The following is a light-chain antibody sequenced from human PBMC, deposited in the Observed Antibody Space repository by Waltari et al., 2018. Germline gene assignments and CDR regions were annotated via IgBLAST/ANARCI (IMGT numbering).Light chain of an antibody. V-gene: IGLV1-44*01. CDR1: SSNIGSDT. Sequence: QSVLTQPLSMSGTPGQGVTISCSGSSSNIGSDTVTWYQQLPGPAPKLLIYSNDQRPSGVPDRFSGSKSGTSASLAISGLQSDDEADYYCAAWDNSLDAWVFGGGTKLTVL. CDR3: AAWDNSLDAWV. CDR2: SND. J-gene: IGLJ3*02.